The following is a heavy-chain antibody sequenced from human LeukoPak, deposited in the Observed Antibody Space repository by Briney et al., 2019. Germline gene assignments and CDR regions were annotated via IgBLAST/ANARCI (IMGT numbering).Heavy chain of an antibody. CDR1: GFTFSNFA. Sequence: PGGSLRFSGAASGFTFSNFAMMWVRQAPGTGLQWVSTITGYGATFYADSVRGRFTIFRDTSMNTLFLQMNSLGAQDTAVYYCAKGAAAGKVDWFDPWGQGTLVTVSS. V-gene: IGHV3-23*01. J-gene: IGHJ5*02. CDR3: AKGAAAGKVDWFDP. D-gene: IGHD6-13*01. CDR2: ITGYGAT.